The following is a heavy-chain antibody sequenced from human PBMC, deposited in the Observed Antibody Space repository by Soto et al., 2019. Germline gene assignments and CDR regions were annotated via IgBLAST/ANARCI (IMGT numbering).Heavy chain of an antibody. Sequence: SGPRLGNPTQTLTLTCNFSGFSLSTSGVGVGWIRQPPGKALEWLALIYWNDDKRYSPSLKSRLTITKDTSKNQVVLTMTNMDPVDTATYYCAHRFGIHIFDYWGQGTLVTVSS. CDR1: GFSLSTSGVG. CDR2: IYWNDDK. J-gene: IGHJ4*02. V-gene: IGHV2-5*01. CDR3: AHRFGIHIFDY. D-gene: IGHD3-10*01.